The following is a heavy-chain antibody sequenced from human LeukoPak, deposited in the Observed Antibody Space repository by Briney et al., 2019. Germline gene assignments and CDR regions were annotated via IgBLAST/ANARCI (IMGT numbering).Heavy chain of an antibody. Sequence: GASVKVSCKASGYTFTGYYMHWVRQAPGQGLEWMGWINPNSGGTNYAQKFQGRVTMTRDTSISTAYMELSRLRSDDTAVYYCARSVLRYFDWLLSQASYYYYMDVWGKGTTVTVSS. J-gene: IGHJ6*03. D-gene: IGHD3-9*01. CDR3: ARSVLRYFDWLLSQASYYYYMDV. CDR2: INPNSGGT. CDR1: GYTFTGYY. V-gene: IGHV1-2*02.